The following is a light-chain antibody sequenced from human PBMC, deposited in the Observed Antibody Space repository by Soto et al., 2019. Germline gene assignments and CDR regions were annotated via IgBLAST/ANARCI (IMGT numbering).Light chain of an antibody. Sequence: DIQLTQSPSTLSASVGDRVTITCQASQAINGWLAWYQQKPGQAPNRLIYKASTLESGVPSRFSGSGSGTEFTLTVSSLQPDDFATYYCHQYHNFPRTFGQGTKVDIK. CDR1: QAINGW. CDR3: HQYHNFPRT. V-gene: IGKV1-5*03. J-gene: IGKJ1*01. CDR2: KAS.